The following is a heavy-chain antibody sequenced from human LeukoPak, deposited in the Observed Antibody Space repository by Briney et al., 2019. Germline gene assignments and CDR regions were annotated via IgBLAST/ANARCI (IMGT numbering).Heavy chain of an antibody. J-gene: IGHJ4*02. V-gene: IGHV1-2*02. Sequence: ASVKVSCKASGYTFTGYYMHWVRQAPGQGLEWMGWINPNSGGTNYAQKFQGRVTMTRDTSISTAYMELSRLRSDDTAVYYCARLYSGYDYPDYWGQGTLVTVSS. D-gene: IGHD5-12*01. CDR2: INPNSGGT. CDR3: ARLYSGYDYPDY. CDR1: GYTFTGYY.